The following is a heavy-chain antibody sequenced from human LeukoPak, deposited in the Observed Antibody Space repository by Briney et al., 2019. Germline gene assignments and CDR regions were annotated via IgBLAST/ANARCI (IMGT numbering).Heavy chain of an antibody. J-gene: IGHJ6*04. CDR1: GGSISGYY. Sequence: PSETLTLTCSVSGGSISGYYWSWIRQPPGKGPEWIGYIYYSGSTNYNPSLKSRVTISVDTSKNQFSQKLTSLTAADTAVYYCARAAAAGPYYYYGMDVWGKGTTVTVSS. CDR2: IYYSGST. CDR3: ARAAAAGPYYYYGMDV. V-gene: IGHV4-59*01. D-gene: IGHD6-13*01.